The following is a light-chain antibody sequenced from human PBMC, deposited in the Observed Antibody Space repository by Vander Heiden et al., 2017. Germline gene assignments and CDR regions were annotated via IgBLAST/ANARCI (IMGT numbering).Light chain of an antibody. Sequence: DIVMTQSPVSLAVSLGERATINCKSSQSVLYSSNNKNYLAWYQQKPGQPPKLLIYWASTRESGVPDRFSGSGSGTDFTLTISSLQAEDVAVYYCQQDDSTPYTFGQGTKLEIK. V-gene: IGKV4-1*01. J-gene: IGKJ2*01. CDR1: QSVLYSSNNKNY. CDR2: WAS. CDR3: QQDDSTPYT.